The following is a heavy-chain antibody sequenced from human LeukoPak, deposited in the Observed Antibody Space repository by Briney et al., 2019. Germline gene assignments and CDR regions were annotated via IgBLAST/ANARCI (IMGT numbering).Heavy chain of an antibody. Sequence: SETLSLTCAVYGGSFSGYYWSWIRQPPGKGLEWIGEINHSGSTNYNPSLKSRVTISVDTSKNQFSLKLSSVTAADTAVYYRARHESMEPFDYWGQGTLVTVSS. D-gene: IGHD6-6*01. J-gene: IGHJ4*02. CDR2: INHSGST. CDR3: ARHESMEPFDY. CDR1: GGSFSGYY. V-gene: IGHV4-34*01.